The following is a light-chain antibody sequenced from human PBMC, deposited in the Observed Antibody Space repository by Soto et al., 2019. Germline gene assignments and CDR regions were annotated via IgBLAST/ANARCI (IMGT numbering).Light chain of an antibody. Sequence: QLVLTQPPSASGTPGQRVTFSCSGSSSNIGTNTVNWYQHLPGTAPKLLIYTNDQRPSGVPDRFSGSKSGTSASLAISGLQSEDEADYYCAAWDDSLNGVVFGGGTQLTVL. J-gene: IGLJ2*01. CDR1: SSNIGTNT. V-gene: IGLV1-44*01. CDR2: TND. CDR3: AAWDDSLNGVV.